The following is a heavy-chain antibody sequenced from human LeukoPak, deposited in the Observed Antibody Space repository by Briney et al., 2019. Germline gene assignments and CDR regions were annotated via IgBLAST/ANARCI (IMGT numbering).Heavy chain of an antibody. V-gene: IGHV7-4-1*02. Sequence: RASVKVSCKASGYTFTNYAMNWVRQAPGQGLEWMGWINTNTGNPTYAQGFTGRFVFSLDTSVSTAYLQISSLQAEDTAIYYCTRPTDENSRTYVGLKDWGQGALVTVSS. D-gene: IGHD1-26*01. CDR2: INTNTGNP. CDR3: TRPTDENSRTYVGLKD. CDR1: GYTFTNYA. J-gene: IGHJ4*02.